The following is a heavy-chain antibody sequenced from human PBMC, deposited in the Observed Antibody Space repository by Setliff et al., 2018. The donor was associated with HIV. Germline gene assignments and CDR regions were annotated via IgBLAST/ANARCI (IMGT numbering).Heavy chain of an antibody. CDR2: INHSGST. CDR3: ASPGGDSSGWTRGFDY. J-gene: IGHJ4*02. V-gene: IGHV4-34*01. CDR1: GGSFSEYY. D-gene: IGHD6-19*01. Sequence: SETLSLTCAVYGGSFSEYYWSWIRQSPGKGLEWIGEINHSGSTHYNPPLKSRATISVDTSKNQFSLRLNSVTAADTAVYYCASPGGDSSGWTRGFDYWGQGTLVTVSS.